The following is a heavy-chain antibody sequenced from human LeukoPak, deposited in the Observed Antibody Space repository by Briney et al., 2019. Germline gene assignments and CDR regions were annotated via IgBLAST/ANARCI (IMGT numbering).Heavy chain of an antibody. CDR1: GYTFTSYD. CDR2: MNPNSGNT. J-gene: IGHJ5*02. V-gene: IGHV1-8*01. Sequence: ASVKVSCKASGYTFTSYDINWVRQATGQGLEWMGWMNPNSGNTGYAQKFQDRVTMTRNTSISTAYMELSSLRSEDTAVYYCATWRGWEFRFDPWGQGTLVTVSS. D-gene: IGHD1-1*01. CDR3: ATWRGWEFRFDP.